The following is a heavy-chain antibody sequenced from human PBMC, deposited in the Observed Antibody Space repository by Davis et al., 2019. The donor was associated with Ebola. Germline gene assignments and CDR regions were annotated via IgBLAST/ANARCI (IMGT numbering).Heavy chain of an antibody. CDR3: TADVIPATTRGVYYYYYYMDV. Sequence: GESLKISCAASGFIFSNAWMSWVRQAPGKGLEWVGRIKSKTDRGTTDYAAPVRGRFTISRDDSKNMLYLQMNSLKTEDTAIYYCTADVIPATTRGVYYYYYYMDVWGEGTTVAVSS. CDR2: IKSKTDRGTT. D-gene: IGHD2-2*01. J-gene: IGHJ6*03. CDR1: GFIFSNAW. V-gene: IGHV3-15*01.